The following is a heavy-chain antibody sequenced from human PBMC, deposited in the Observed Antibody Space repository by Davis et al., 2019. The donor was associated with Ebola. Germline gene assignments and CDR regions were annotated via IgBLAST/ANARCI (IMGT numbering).Heavy chain of an antibody. CDR3: ARGWLRGGMDV. CDR1: GDSLSRGG. D-gene: IGHD5-18*01. J-gene: IGHJ6*04. Sequence: QISALPLSIPGDSLSRGGSNWNRQSATRGPEWLGRTYYSSKWYNNYAVFVKSRITISPDTSKNQFSLQLNSVTPEDTALYYCARGWLRGGMDVWGEGTTVTVSS. CDR2: TYYSSKWYN. V-gene: IGHV6-1*01.